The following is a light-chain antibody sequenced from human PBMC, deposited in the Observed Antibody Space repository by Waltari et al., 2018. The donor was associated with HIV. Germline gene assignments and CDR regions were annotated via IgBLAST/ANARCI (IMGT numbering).Light chain of an antibody. J-gene: IGLJ3*02. Sequence: QSALTQPVSVSGSPGQSLNISCSGTSSDVGGYNVVSWYQQHPGKAPKLIIYYGSERPSGVSNRFSASKSGNTASLTISGLQAEDESDYYCCSFAGNSTWVFGGGTKVTVL. V-gene: IGLV2-23*01. CDR1: SSDVGGYNV. CDR2: YGS. CDR3: CSFAGNSTWV.